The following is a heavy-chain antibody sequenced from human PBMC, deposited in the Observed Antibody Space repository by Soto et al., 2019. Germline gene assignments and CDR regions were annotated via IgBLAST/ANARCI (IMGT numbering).Heavy chain of an antibody. D-gene: IGHD2-2*01. V-gene: IGHV4-30-2*01. J-gene: IGHJ5*02. CDR1: GGSISSGGYS. CDR2: IYHSGST. CDR3: ARALIVVVPAATFAP. Sequence: SETLSLTCAVSGGSISSGGYSWSWIRQPPGKGLEWIGYIYHSGSTYYNPSLKSRVTISVDRSKNQLSLKLSSVTAADTAVYYCARALIVVVPAATFAPWGQGTLVTVSS.